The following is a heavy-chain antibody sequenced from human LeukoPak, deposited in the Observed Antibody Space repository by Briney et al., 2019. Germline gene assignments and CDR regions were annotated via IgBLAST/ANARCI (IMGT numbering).Heavy chain of an antibody. D-gene: IGHD3-16*01. Sequence: SETLSLTCTVSGGSISSSSYYWGWIRQPPRKGLEWIGSIYYSGSTYYNPSLKSRVTISVDTSKNQFSLKLSSVTAADTAVYYCASLSGGLFDYWGQGTLVTVSS. V-gene: IGHV4-39*01. CDR2: IYYSGST. CDR1: GGSISSSSYY. J-gene: IGHJ4*02. CDR3: ASLSGGLFDY.